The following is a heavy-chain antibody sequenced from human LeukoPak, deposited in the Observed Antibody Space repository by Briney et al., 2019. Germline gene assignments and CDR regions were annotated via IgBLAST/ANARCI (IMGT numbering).Heavy chain of an antibody. J-gene: IGHJ5*02. CDR3: ARAQAGNYDWPLDL. CDR2: IIPFLDTS. Sequence: GSSVKVSCKASGGTFSNYALSWVRQAPGQGLEWMGAIIPFLDTSNYPPKFQDRVTITTDESTSTAYMELSSLRSDHTAVYYCARAQAGNYDWPLDLWGQGTLVTVSS. D-gene: IGHD5-12*01. V-gene: IGHV1-69*05. CDR1: GGTFSNYA.